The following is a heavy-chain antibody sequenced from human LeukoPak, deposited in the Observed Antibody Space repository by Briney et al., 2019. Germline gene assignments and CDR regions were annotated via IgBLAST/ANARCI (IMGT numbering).Heavy chain of an antibody. D-gene: IGHD2-21*01. V-gene: IGHV3-21*01. J-gene: IGHJ4*02. CDR2: ISSSSSYI. CDR1: GFTFSSYS. Sequence: PGGSLRLSCAASGFTFSSYSMNWVRQAPGKGLEWVSSISSSSSYIYYADSVKGRFTISRDNAKNSLYLQMNSLRAEDTAVYYCARGLGLLIASFDYWGQGTLVTVSS. CDR3: ARGLGLLIASFDY.